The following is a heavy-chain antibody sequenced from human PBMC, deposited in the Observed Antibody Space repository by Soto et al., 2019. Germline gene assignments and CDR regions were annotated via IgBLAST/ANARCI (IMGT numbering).Heavy chain of an antibody. V-gene: IGHV3-11*01. Sequence: PGGSLRLSCAGSGLTFRDHYLSGVRQATGRGLEWVSYMSSSGATIYYADSVRGRLTISRDNAKNALYRQMTSLRAEDTAVYYCARNTISAAGADHHGLYGRGQGSTFTVSS. D-gene: IGHD6-13*01. CDR1: GLTFRDHY. CDR3: ARNTISAAGADHHGLYG. J-gene: IGHJ6*02. CDR2: MSSSGATI.